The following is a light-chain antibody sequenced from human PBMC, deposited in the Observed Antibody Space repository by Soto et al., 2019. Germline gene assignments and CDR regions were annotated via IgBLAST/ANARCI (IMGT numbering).Light chain of an antibody. CDR3: QQHLGVHT. Sequence: EILLTPSPSTLSLSAGERATLSCRASQSVSGYLAWYQQKPGQAPRLLIYDASTRATGIPARLSGSGSGTDFTLTISSLEPEDYAVYYCQQHLGVHTCGQGTKVDIK. J-gene: IGKJ1*01. CDR2: DAS. CDR1: QSVSGY. V-gene: IGKV3-11*01.